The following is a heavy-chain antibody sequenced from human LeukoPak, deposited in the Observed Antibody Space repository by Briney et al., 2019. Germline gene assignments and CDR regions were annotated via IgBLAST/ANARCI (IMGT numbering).Heavy chain of an antibody. CDR3: AKDITPIVRYFDWLSDAFDI. J-gene: IGHJ3*02. Sequence: GGSLRLSCAASGFTFDDYAMHWVRQAPGKGLEWVSGISWNSGSIGYADSVKGRFTISRDNAKNSLYLQMNSLRAEDTALYYCAKDITPIVRYFDWLSDAFDIWGQGTMVTVSS. V-gene: IGHV3-9*01. D-gene: IGHD3-9*01. CDR2: ISWNSGSI. CDR1: GFTFDDYA.